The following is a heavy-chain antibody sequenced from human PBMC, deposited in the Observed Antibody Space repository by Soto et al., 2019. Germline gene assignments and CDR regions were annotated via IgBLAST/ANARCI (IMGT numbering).Heavy chain of an antibody. V-gene: IGHV3-74*01. CDR3: ARGNNGMDV. Sequence: EVQLVESGGGLVQPGGSLRLSCAASGFTFSNYWMNWVRQAPGKGLVWVSRIKSDGSSTNYADSVKGRFTSSRDNAKNTLYLQLNSLRVEDTAVFYCARGNNGMDVWGQGTTVTVSS. CDR1: GFTFSNYW. CDR2: IKSDGSST. J-gene: IGHJ6*02.